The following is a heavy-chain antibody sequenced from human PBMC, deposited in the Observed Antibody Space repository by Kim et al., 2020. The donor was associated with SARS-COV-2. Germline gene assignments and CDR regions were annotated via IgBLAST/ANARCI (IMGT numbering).Heavy chain of an antibody. D-gene: IGHD5-12*01. V-gene: IGHV4-59*13. CDR2: IYYSGST. CDR1: GGSISSYY. CDR3: ARDTGDGYNYFDY. Sequence: SETLSLTCTVSGGSISSYYWSWIRKPPGKGLEWIGYIYYSGSTNYNPSLKSRVTISVDTSKNQFSLKLSSVTAADTAVYYCARDTGDGYNYFDYWGQGTLVTVSS. J-gene: IGHJ4*02.